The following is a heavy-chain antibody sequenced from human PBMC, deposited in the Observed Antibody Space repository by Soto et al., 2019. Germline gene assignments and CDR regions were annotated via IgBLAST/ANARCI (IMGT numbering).Heavy chain of an antibody. J-gene: IGHJ3*02. Sequence: GGSLRLSCAASGFTFSSYAMSWVRQAPGKGLEWVSAISGSGGSTYYADSVKGRFTISRDNSKNTLYLQMNSLRAQDTAVYYCASIPLNPGYSYGHDAFDIWGQGTMVTISS. D-gene: IGHD5-18*01. CDR2: ISGSGGST. V-gene: IGHV3-23*01. CDR3: ASIPLNPGYSYGHDAFDI. CDR1: GFTFSSYA.